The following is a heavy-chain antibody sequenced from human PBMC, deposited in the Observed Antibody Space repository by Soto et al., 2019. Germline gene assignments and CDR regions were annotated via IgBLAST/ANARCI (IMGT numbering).Heavy chain of an antibody. D-gene: IGHD3-22*01. CDR3: SRGRERQKLVMANNYSYALAV. CDR1: GGSFSGYY. V-gene: IGHV4-34*01. J-gene: IGHJ6*02. CDR2: INHSEFT. Sequence: PSETLSLTCAVYGGSFSGYYWNWIRQPPGKRLEWIGEINHSEFTNYNPSLKSRVTISVDTYKNQFSLHLTSVTAADTAVYFCSRGRERQKLVMANNYSYALAVWAQGTKVT.